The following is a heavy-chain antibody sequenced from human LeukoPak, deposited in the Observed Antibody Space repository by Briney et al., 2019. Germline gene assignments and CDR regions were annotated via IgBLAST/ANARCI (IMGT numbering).Heavy chain of an antibody. V-gene: IGHV3-11*04. Sequence: GGSLRLSCAASGFTFSDYYMSWICQAPGKGLEWVSYISSSGSTIYYADSVKGRFTISRDNAKNSLYLQMNSLRADDTAVYYCARDRHYDSSGYYGYWGQGTLVTVSS. D-gene: IGHD3-22*01. CDR3: ARDRHYDSSGYYGY. CDR1: GFTFSDYY. J-gene: IGHJ4*02. CDR2: ISSSGSTI.